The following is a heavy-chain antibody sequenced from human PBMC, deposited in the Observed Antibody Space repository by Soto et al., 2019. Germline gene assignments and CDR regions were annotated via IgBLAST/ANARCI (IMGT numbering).Heavy chain of an antibody. V-gene: IGHV1-69*01. D-gene: IGHD3-16*01. CDR2: FIPVFGTT. J-gene: IGHJ4*02. CDR1: GGLFSSFA. Sequence: QEQRVQSGAEVKKPGSSVKVSCKDSGGLFSSFAITWVRQAPGQGLEWMGGFIPVFGTTNYAQKFQGRVTITADESTNTAYMELSSLTSDDTAMYYCARGGGPYVWFNEFWGQGTQVPVSS. CDR3: ARGGGPYVWFNEF.